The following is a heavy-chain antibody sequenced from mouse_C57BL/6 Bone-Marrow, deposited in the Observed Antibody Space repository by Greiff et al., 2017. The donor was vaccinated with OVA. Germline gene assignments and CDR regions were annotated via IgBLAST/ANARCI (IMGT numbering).Heavy chain of an antibody. V-gene: IGHV1-15*01. CDR2: IDPETGGT. J-gene: IGHJ4*01. CDR1: GYTFTDYE. Sequence: QVQLQQSGAELARPGASVTLSCKASGYTFTDYEMHWVKQTPVHGLEWIGAIDPETGGTAYNQKFKGKAILTADKSSSTAYMELRSLTSEDSAVYDCARGYSDYYAMDYWGQGTSVTVSS. D-gene: IGHD2-13*01. CDR3: ARGYSDYYAMDY.